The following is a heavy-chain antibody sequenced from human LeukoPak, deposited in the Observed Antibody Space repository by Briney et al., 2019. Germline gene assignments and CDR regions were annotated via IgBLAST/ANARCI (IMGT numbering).Heavy chain of an antibody. CDR1: GGSFSGYY. V-gene: IGHV4-34*01. CDR2: INHSGST. J-gene: IGHJ5*02. Sequence: SETLSLTCAVYGGSFSGYYWSWIRQPPGKGLEWIGEINHSGSTNYNPSLKSRVTISVDTSKNQFSLKLSSVTAADTAVYCCARGPDIVVVPAAIPSRFDPWGQGTLVTVSS. D-gene: IGHD2-2*02. CDR3: ARGPDIVVVPAAIPSRFDP.